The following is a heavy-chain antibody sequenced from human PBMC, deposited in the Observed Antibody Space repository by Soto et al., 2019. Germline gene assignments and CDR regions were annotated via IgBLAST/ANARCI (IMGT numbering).Heavy chain of an antibody. Sequence: SETLSLTCAVSCSSISSSNWWSWVRQPPGKGLEWIGGIYHGGSINYNPPLKSRVAISLDKSKNQVSLKLRSVTAADTAVYYCAREGYNYGHYFDSWGQGTLVTVSS. CDR2: IYHGGSI. CDR1: CSSISSSNW. D-gene: IGHD5-18*01. V-gene: IGHV4-4*02. CDR3: AREGYNYGHYFDS. J-gene: IGHJ4*02.